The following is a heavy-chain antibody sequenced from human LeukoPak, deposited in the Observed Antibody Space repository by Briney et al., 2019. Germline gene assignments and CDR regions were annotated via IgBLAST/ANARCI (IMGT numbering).Heavy chain of an antibody. Sequence: GGSLRLSCAASGFTFSSYAMHWVRQALGKGLEWVAVISYDGSNKYYADSVKGRFTISRDNSKNTLYLQMNSLRAEDTAVYYCARDRSQAFDYWGQGIQVTVSS. CDR1: GFTFSSYA. CDR2: ISYDGSNK. V-gene: IGHV3-30*04. CDR3: ARDRSQAFDY. J-gene: IGHJ4*02.